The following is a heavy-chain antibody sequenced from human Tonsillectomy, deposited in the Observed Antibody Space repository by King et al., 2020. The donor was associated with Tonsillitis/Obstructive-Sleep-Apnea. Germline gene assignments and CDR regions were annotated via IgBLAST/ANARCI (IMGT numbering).Heavy chain of an antibody. V-gene: IGHV4-34*01. CDR1: GGSFSGYY. CDR3: ASAPVRRITMVKGVIY. CDR2: INHSGST. D-gene: IGHD3-10*01. J-gene: IGHJ4*02. Sequence: VQLQQWGAGLLKPSETLSLTCAVYGGSFSGYYWSWIRQPPGKGLEWIGEINHSGSTNYNPSLKSRVTISVDTSKNQFSLKLSSVTAADTAVYYCASAPVRRITMVKGVIYWGQGTLVTVSS.